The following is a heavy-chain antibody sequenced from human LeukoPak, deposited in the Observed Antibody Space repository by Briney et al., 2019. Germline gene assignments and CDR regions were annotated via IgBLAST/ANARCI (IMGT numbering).Heavy chain of an antibody. CDR3: ANGRQYSFDYLIDY. V-gene: IGHV3-30*18. J-gene: IGHJ4*02. D-gene: IGHD3-9*01. CDR2: ISSDGSKK. CDR1: GFTFSNLG. Sequence: GGSLRLSCVASGFTFSNLGMHWVRQAPGKGLEWVAVISSDGSKKYYADSVKGRLTLSRDNSKNTVYLQVDSLRTDDTAVYYCANGRQYSFDYLIDYWGQGTLVTVSS.